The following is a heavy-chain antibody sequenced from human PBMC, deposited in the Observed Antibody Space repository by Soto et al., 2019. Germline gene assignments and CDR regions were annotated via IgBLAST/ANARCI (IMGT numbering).Heavy chain of an antibody. Sequence: GASVKVSCKASGYTFTTYTMNWVRQAPGQRLEWVGWINPVNGNTKSSQKFQDRVIITRDTSASTAYMELRSLRSEDTAVYYCARGIATGQLDPWGQGTLVTVSS. CDR3: ARGIATGQLDP. V-gene: IGHV1-3*01. CDR1: GYTFTTYT. CDR2: INPVNGNT. D-gene: IGHD6-13*01. J-gene: IGHJ5*02.